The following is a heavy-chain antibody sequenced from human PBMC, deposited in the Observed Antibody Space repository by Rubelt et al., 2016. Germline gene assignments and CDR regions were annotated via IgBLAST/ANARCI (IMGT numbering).Heavy chain of an antibody. Sequence: QVQLQQWGAGLLKPSETLSLTCAVYGGSFSGYYWSWIRQPPGKGLEWIGSIYYSGSTYYNPSLKGRVTIAVETSKNQFSLGLGVGTAADTAVYYCARQSGIVVVPVINWFDPWGQGTLVTVSS. D-gene: IGHD2-2*01. V-gene: IGHV4-34*01. CDR2: IYYSGST. CDR1: GGSFSGYY. CDR3: ARQSGIVVVPVINWFDP. J-gene: IGHJ5*02.